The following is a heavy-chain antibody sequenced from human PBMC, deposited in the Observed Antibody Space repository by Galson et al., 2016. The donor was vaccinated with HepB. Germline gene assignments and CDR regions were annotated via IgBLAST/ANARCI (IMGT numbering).Heavy chain of an antibody. CDR1: AFTFSAYP. CDR3: GRGSKYGFDM. J-gene: IGHJ3*02. V-gene: IGHV3-74*01. CDR2: IFTDGSGT. Sequence: SLRLSCAASAFTFSAYPMHWVRQAPGKGLVWISRIFTDGSGTLYADSVKGRFTISRDNAKNTLFLQMNSLRADDTAVHYCGRGSKYGFDMWGQGTMVTVSS.